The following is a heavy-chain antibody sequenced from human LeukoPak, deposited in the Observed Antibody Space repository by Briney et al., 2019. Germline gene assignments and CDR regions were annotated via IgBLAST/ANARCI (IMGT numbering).Heavy chain of an antibody. J-gene: IGHJ3*02. CDR3: ARYYDSSGQTGGAFDI. CDR2: IYSGGST. Sequence: GGSLRLSCAASGFTVTNNYVTWVRQAPGKGLEWVSVIYSGGSTYYADSVKGRFTISRDNSKNTLYLQMNSLRAEDTAVYYCARYYDSSGQTGGAFDIWGQGTMVTVSS. V-gene: IGHV3-66*01. CDR1: GFTVTNNY. D-gene: IGHD3-22*01.